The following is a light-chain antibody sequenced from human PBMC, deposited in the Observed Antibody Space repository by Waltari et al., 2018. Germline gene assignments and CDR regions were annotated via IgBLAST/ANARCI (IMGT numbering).Light chain of an antibody. CDR3: YSTDYTGNYWV. CDR1: ALPNKY. Sequence: SYELTQPPSVSVSPVHTARITCSGEALPNKYAYWYRQKSGQAPVLVLYEDTKRPSGIPERVSASNSGAVATVTITGAQVEDEADYYGYSTDYTGNYWVFGGGTKLTVL. CDR2: EDT. J-gene: IGLJ3*02. V-gene: IGLV3-10*01.